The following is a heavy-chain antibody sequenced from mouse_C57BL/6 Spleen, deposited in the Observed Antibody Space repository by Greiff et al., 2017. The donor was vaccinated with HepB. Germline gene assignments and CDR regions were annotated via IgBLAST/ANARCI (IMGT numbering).Heavy chain of an antibody. Sequence: QVQLQQSGAELARPGASVKLSCKASGYTFTSYGISWVKQRTGQGLEWIGEIYPRSGNTYYNEKFKGKATLTADKSSSTAYMELRSLTSEDSAVYFCARLPEVFAYWGQGTLVTVSA. V-gene: IGHV1-81*01. CDR2: IYPRSGNT. J-gene: IGHJ3*01. CDR1: GYTFTSYG. CDR3: ARLPEVFAY.